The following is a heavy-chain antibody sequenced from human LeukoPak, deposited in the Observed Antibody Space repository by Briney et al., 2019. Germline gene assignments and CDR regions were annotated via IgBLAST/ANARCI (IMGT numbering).Heavy chain of an antibody. J-gene: IGHJ4*01. CDR2: IRYDGTKT. D-gene: IGHD4-17*01. CDR3: ANLRLGVTKGVRVDY. CDR1: GFSFSNSG. V-gene: IGHV3-30*02. Sequence: GGSLRLSCVVSGFSFSNSGMHWARRAAGRGREWGEFIRYDGTKTYYVDSVRGRFTISKDIANNTLYLEMNSLRPEDTALYFCANLRLGVTKGVRVDYWGQGTLVTVSS.